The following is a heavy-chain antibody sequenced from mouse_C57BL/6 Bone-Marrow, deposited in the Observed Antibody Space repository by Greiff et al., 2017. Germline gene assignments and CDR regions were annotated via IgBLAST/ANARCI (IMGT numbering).Heavy chain of an antibody. D-gene: IGHD2-1*01. V-gene: IGHV5-17*01. J-gene: IGHJ2*01. Sequence: EVQLLESGGGLVKPGGSLKLSCAASGFTFSDYGMHWVRQAPEKGLEWVAYISSGSSTIYYADTVKGRFTIASDNATNTLFRQMTSLRSEGTAMYYCARRDLLLDYGGQGTALTVTS. CDR1: GFTFSDYG. CDR3: ARRDLLLDY. CDR2: ISSGSSTI.